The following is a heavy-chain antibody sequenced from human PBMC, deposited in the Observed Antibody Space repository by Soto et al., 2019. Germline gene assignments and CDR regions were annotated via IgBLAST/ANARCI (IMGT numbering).Heavy chain of an antibody. CDR3: AKVGRMTTVVSHFDF. CDR2: ISASAGIT. CDR1: GFTFIDYA. D-gene: IGHD4-17*01. V-gene: IGHV3-23*01. Sequence: EVQLLESGGGLVQRGGSLRLSCAALGFTFIDYAMTWVRQAPGKGLEWVSVISASAGITDYADSVKGRVTISRDNFNNTLYLQMNSLRVEDTAVYYCAKVGRMTTVVSHFDFWGRGALVIVSS. J-gene: IGHJ4*02.